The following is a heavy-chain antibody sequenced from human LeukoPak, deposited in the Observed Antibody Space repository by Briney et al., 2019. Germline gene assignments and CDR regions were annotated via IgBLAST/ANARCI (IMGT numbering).Heavy chain of an antibody. D-gene: IGHD1-1*01. CDR3: AKGGIPNFNWFDP. CDR2: ISGSVGST. Sequence: GGSLRLSCAASGFTFSTYGMSWVRQAPGKGLEWVSGISGSVGSTYYADSVKGRFTISRDNSKNTLYLQMNSLRVEDTAVYYCAKGGIPNFNWFDPWGQGTLVTVSS. J-gene: IGHJ5*02. CDR1: GFTFSTYG. V-gene: IGHV3-23*01.